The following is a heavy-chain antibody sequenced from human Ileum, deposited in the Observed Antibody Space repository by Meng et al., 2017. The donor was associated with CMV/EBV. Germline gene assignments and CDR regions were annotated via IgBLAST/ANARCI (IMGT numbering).Heavy chain of an antibody. CDR1: RFSFSDFW. Sequence: GESLKISCTVSRFSFSDFWMNWVRQAPGKGLEWVANIKADGSETYYADSVKGRFTISRDNAKSTLYLQMNNLRADDTGFYYCASGPEDILTGYWKIDYWGQGTLVTVSS. CDR2: IKADGSET. CDR3: ASGPEDILTGYWKIDY. J-gene: IGHJ4*02. D-gene: IGHD3-9*01. V-gene: IGHV3-7*01.